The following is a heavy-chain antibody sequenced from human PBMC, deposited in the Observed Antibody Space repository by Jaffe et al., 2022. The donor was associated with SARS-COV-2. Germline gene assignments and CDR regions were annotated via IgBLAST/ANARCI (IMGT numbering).Heavy chain of an antibody. CDR1: GFTFSNAW. CDR2: IKSKTDGGTT. CDR3: TTDPPRYYYGSGRTDAFDI. D-gene: IGHD3-10*01. V-gene: IGHV3-15*01. J-gene: IGHJ3*02. Sequence: EVQLVESGGGLVKPGGSLRLSCAASGFTFSNAWMSWVRQAPGKGLEWVGRIKSKTDGGTTDYAAPVKGRFTISRDDSKNTLYLQMNSLKTEDTAVYYCTTDPPRYYYGSGRTDAFDIWGQGTMVTVSS.